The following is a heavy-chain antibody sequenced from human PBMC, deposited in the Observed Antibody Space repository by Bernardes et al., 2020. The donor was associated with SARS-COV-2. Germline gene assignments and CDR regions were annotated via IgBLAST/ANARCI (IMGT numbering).Heavy chain of an antibody. Sequence: ASVKVSCKVSGYTLTELSMHWVRQAPGKGLEWMGGFDPEDGETIYAQKFQGRVTMTEDTSTDTAYMELSSLRSEDTAVYYCATQFAYYYDSGRGWFDPWGQGILVTVSS. J-gene: IGHJ5*02. CDR1: GYTLTELS. D-gene: IGHD3-22*01. V-gene: IGHV1-24*01. CDR2: FDPEDGET. CDR3: ATQFAYYYDSGRGWFDP.